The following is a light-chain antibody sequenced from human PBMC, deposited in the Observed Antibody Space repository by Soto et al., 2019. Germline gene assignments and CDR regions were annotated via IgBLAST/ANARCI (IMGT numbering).Light chain of an antibody. CDR3: QSYDSSNHAV. CDR1: SGSIASNY. J-gene: IGLJ7*01. Sequence: NFMLTQPHSVSESPGKTVTISCTGSSGSIASNYVQWYQQRPGSAPTTVIYEDNQRSSGVPDRFSGSIDSSSNSASLTISGLKTEDEADYYCQSYDSSNHAVFGGGTQLTVL. V-gene: IGLV6-57*02. CDR2: EDN.